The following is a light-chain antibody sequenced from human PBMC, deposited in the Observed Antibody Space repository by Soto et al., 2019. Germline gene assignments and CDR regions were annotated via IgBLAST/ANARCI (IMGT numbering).Light chain of an antibody. Sequence: DIQMTQSPSTLSASVGDRVTITCRASQSISSWLAWYQQKPGKAPKLLIYDASSLESGVPSRFSGSGSGTDFTLTISSLQPDDFATYYCQHYNSYSYTFGQGTKLEIK. CDR1: QSISSW. CDR3: QHYNSYSYT. V-gene: IGKV1-5*01. CDR2: DAS. J-gene: IGKJ2*01.